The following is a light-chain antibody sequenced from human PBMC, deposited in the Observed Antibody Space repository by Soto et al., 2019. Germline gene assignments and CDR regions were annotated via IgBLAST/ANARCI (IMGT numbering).Light chain of an antibody. CDR1: QSVSSY. J-gene: IGKJ4*01. CDR2: DAS. Sequence: VLTNSPVALSFSEWDSATLPCRAGQSVSSYLAWYQQKPGQAPRLLIYDASNRATGIPARFSGSGSGTDFTLTISILEPEDFEVYYCQQRSNLPLTFCGGTKVDIK. V-gene: IGKV3-11*01. CDR3: QQRSNLPLT.